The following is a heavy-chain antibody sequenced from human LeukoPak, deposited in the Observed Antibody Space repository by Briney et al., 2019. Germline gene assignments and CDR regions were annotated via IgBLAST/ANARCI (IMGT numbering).Heavy chain of an antibody. CDR1: GFTFDDYA. D-gene: IGHD3-10*01. V-gene: IGHV3-9*01. CDR2: ISWNSGSI. J-gene: IGHJ6*02. Sequence: PGGSLRLSCAASGFTFDDYAMHWVRQAPGKGLEWVSGISWNSGSIGYADSVKGRFTISRDNAKNSLYLQMNSLRAEDTALYYCAKDIGFGTSYGMDVWGQGTTGTVS. CDR3: AKDIGFGTSYGMDV.